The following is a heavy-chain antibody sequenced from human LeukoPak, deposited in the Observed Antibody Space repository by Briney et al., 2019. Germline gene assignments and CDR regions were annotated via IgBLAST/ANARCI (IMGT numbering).Heavy chain of an antibody. Sequence: SVKVSCMASGATFTSYAISWVRQAPGQWLEWMGGIIPIFGTANYAQKFQGRVTITADESTSTAYMELRSLRSEDTAVYDCARDNSVGDTAWWFDPWGQGTLVTVSS. D-gene: IGHD1-26*01. J-gene: IGHJ5*02. CDR2: IIPIFGTA. CDR3: ARDNSVGDTAWWFDP. CDR1: GATFTSYA. V-gene: IGHV1-69*13.